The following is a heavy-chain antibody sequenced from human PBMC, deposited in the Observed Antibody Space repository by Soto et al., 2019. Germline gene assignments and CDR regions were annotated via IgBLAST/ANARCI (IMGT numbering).Heavy chain of an antibody. D-gene: IGHD3-3*01. J-gene: IGHJ4*02. CDR2: IIPIFGTA. V-gene: IGHV1-69*06. CDR3: PSPDPSIYYDFSSGYYSS. CDR1: GGTFSSYA. Sequence: SVKVSCKDSGGTFSSYAISWVRPAPGQGLEWMGGIIPIFGTATYAQKFPGRVTITADKSTSTAYIEPLTLRSEDTAACSCPSPDPSIYYDFSSGYYSSRGQGTLVTSPQ.